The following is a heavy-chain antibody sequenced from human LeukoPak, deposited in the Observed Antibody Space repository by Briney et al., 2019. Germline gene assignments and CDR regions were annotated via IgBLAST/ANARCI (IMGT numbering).Heavy chain of an antibody. CDR1: GYTFTTYY. CDR2: IDPSGGST. CDR3: ARNVHSGFDY. Sequence: ASVKVSCKASGYTFTTYYMHWARQAPGEGLEWMGFIDPSGGSTTYAQNFQGRVTMTRDMSTSTVYMELSSLRSEDTALYYCARNVHSGFDYWGQGSLVTVSS. V-gene: IGHV1-46*01. D-gene: IGHD3-10*01. J-gene: IGHJ4*02.